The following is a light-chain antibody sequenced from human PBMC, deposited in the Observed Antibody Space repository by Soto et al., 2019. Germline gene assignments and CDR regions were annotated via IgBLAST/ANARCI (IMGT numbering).Light chain of an antibody. CDR2: TAS. V-gene: IGKV1-39*01. J-gene: IGKJ2*01. CDR3: QQSFSAPYS. Sequence: DIRMTQSPSSLSASVGDRVTITCRASQNITRYLNWYQYKVGKAPRLLIYTASSLQTGVPSRFSGRGSGTDFTLTITSLQPADFTSYYCQQSFSAPYSFGQGTTLEIK. CDR1: QNITRY.